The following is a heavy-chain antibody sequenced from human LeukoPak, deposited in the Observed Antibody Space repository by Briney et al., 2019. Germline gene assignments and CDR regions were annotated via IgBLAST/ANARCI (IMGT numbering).Heavy chain of an antibody. CDR2: ISSSSSTI. Sequence: PGGSLRLSCAASGFTFRSYGMSWVRQAPGKGLEWVSYISSSSSTIFYADSVKGRFTISRDNAKNSLYLQMNSLRAEDTAIYYCATYRQVLLPFESWGQGTLVTVSS. J-gene: IGHJ4*02. CDR1: GFTFRSYG. CDR3: ATYRQVLLPFES. V-gene: IGHV3-48*04. D-gene: IGHD2-8*02.